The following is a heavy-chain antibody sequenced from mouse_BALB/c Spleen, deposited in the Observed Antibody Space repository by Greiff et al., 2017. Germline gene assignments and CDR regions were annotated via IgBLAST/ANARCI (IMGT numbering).Heavy chain of an antibody. V-gene: IGHV1-9*01. Sequence: VQLQQSGAELMKPGASVKISCKATGYTFSSYWIEWVKQRPGHGLEWIGEILPGSGSTNYNEKFKGKATFTADTSSNTAYMQLSSLTSEDSAVYYCARSTMIMRYFDYWGQGTTLTVSS. CDR1: GYTFSSYW. J-gene: IGHJ2*01. D-gene: IGHD2-4*01. CDR2: ILPGSGST. CDR3: ARSTMIMRYFDY.